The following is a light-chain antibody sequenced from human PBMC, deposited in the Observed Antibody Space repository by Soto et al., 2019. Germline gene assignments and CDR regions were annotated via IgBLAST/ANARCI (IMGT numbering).Light chain of an antibody. CDR1: QSNNKY. CDR3: QQSYSTPIT. CDR2: AAS. Sequence: DIQITDSASSLSASVGDRCTITRRASQSNNKYFKWDQQKPGKAPKLLIYAASSLQSGVPSRFSGSGSGTDFTLTISSLQPEDFATYYCQQSYSTPITFGQGTRLEIK. J-gene: IGKJ5*01. V-gene: IGKV1-39*01.